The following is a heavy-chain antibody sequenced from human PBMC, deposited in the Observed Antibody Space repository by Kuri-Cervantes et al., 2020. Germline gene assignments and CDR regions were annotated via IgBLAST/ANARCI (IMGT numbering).Heavy chain of an antibody. CDR3: AKDWGYSGSYGVISYYYGMDV. CDR2: ISGSGGST. CDR1: GFTFSSYW. Sequence: GESLKISCAASGFTFSSYWMSWVRQAPGKGLEWVSAISGSGGSTYYADSVKGRFTISRDNSKNTLYLQMNSLRAEDTAVYYCAKDWGYSGSYGVISYYYGMDVWGQGTTVTVSS. D-gene: IGHD1-26*01. J-gene: IGHJ6*02. V-gene: IGHV3-23*01.